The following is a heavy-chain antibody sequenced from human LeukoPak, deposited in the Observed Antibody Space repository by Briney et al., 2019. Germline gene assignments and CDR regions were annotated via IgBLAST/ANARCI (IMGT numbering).Heavy chain of an antibody. J-gene: IGHJ4*02. CDR1: GYTLTGYY. CDR2: IKPNSGGT. CDR3: GSLYLAEAGTRARAALDY. D-gene: IGHD6-19*01. V-gene: IGHV1-2*06. Sequence: AAVKDSCKASGYTLTGYYMYWVRQAPGQGLEWMGRIKPNSGGTNYAQKLQGRVTMTEDTSTDTAYMELSSLRSEDAAVYCCGSLYLAEAGTRARAALDYWGQGTLVTVSS.